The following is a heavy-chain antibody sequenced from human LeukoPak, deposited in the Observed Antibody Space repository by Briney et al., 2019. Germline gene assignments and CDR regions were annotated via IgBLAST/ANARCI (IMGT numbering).Heavy chain of an antibody. Sequence: SETLSLTCTVSGGTISSYYWSWIRQPAGKGLEWIGGIYTSGSTNHNPSLKSRVTMSVDTSKNQFSLKLSSVTAADTAVYYCARDEGWYSYGFGFDYWGQGTLVTVSS. D-gene: IGHD5-18*01. CDR2: IYTSGST. J-gene: IGHJ4*02. CDR3: ARDEGWYSYGFGFDY. CDR1: GGTISSYY. V-gene: IGHV4-4*07.